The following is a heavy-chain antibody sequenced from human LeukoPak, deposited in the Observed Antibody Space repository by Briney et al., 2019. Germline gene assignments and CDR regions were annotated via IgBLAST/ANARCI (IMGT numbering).Heavy chain of an antibody. CDR3: ARVRYCSGGSCYGRNWFDP. J-gene: IGHJ5*02. D-gene: IGHD2-15*01. Sequence: ASVKVSCKASGYTFTSYGISWVRQAPGQGLEWMGWISAYNGNTNYAQKFQGRVTMTTDTSTSTAYMELRSLRSDDTAVYYCARVRYCSGGSCYGRNWFDPWGQGTLVTVSS. CDR1: GYTFTSYG. V-gene: IGHV1-18*01. CDR2: ISAYNGNT.